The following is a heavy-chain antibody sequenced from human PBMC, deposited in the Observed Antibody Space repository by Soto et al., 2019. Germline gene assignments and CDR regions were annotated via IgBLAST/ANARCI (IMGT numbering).Heavy chain of an antibody. Sequence: QVQLQESGPGLVKPSQTLSLTCTVSGGSISSGGYYWSWIRQHPGKGLEWIGYIYYSGSTYYNPSLMTRVTISVATSTNQFAPMLSSVPAADTAVYYCARATLDAHYYGSGSYQVYRGQGTLVPVSS. CDR3: ARATLDAHYYGSGSYQVY. CDR2: IYYSGST. V-gene: IGHV4-31*03. J-gene: IGHJ4*02. CDR1: GGSISSGGYY. D-gene: IGHD3-10*01.